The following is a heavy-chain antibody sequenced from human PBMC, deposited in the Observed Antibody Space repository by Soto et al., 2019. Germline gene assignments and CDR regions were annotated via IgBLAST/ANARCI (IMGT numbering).Heavy chain of an antibody. D-gene: IGHD6-13*01. Sequence: ASVKVSCKASGYTFTSYGISWVRQAPGQGLEWMGWISAYNGNTNYAQKFQGRVTITRDTSASTAYMELSSLRSEDTAVYYCAREYSSSWRNAFDIWGQGTMVTVSS. CDR3: AREYSSSWRNAFDI. CDR1: GYTFTSYG. V-gene: IGHV1-18*01. CDR2: ISAYNGNT. J-gene: IGHJ3*02.